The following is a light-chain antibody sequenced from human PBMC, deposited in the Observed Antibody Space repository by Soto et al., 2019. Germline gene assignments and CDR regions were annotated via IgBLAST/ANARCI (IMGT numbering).Light chain of an antibody. CDR1: QSLNRD. CDR2: GAS. CDR3: QQGYGTPWT. Sequence: VMTQSPAALSMSPGERATLSCRASQSLNRDLSWYQQKPGQSPRLLIFGASIRATGIPARFSGSGSGTDFTLTISGLQPEDFATYYCQQGYGTPWTFGQGTKVDI. J-gene: IGKJ1*01. V-gene: IGKV3-15*01.